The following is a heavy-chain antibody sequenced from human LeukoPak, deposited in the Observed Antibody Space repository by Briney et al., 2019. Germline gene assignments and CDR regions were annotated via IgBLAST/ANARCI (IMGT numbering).Heavy chain of an antibody. Sequence: GGSLRLSCAASGFTFSNAWMNWVRQAPGKGLEWVSYISGSGSTIYYADSVKGRFTISRDNAKNSLYLQMNSLRVEDTAVYYCARDSGQRLGRYAFDIWGQGTMVTVSS. CDR3: ARDSGQRLGRYAFDI. CDR2: ISGSGSTI. J-gene: IGHJ3*02. D-gene: IGHD6-25*01. V-gene: IGHV3-48*04. CDR1: GFTFSNAW.